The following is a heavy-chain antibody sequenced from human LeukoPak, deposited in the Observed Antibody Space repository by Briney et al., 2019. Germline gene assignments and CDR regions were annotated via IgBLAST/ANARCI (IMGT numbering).Heavy chain of an antibody. J-gene: IGHJ4*02. D-gene: IGHD4-17*01. Sequence: PSETLSLTCTVSGGSISSYYWSWIRQPPGKGLEWIGYIYYSGSTNYNPSLKSRVTISVDTSKNQFSLKLSSVTAADTAVYYCAREGKGNDYGDCGVVGFDYWGQGTLVTVSS. V-gene: IGHV4-59*01. CDR1: GGSISSYY. CDR2: IYYSGST. CDR3: AREGKGNDYGDCGVVGFDY.